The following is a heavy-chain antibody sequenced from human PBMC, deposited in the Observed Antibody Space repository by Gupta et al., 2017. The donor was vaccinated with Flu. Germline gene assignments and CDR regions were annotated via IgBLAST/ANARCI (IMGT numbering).Heavy chain of an antibody. J-gene: IGHJ4*02. CDR1: GFTLSRFA. D-gene: IGHD5-18*01. CDR3: VKHTATVGGYFDF. CDR2: IPDRGSTT. Sequence: SGFTLSRFAMSWGRQGQGKGQEWVSGIPDRGSTTYQADSVKGRFTISRDNSRNTLYLQMNSLSAEDTAVYDCVKHTATVGGYFDFWGQGTLVTVSS. V-gene: IGHV3-23*01.